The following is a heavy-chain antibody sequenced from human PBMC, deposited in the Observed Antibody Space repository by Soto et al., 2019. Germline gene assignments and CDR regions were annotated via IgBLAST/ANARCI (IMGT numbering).Heavy chain of an antibody. CDR2: ISRSSTSI. Sequence: EVQLVESGGGLVQPGGSLRLSCAASGFTFSLYSMSWVRQAPGKGLEWVSYISRSSTSIHYADSVKGRFTISRDDATNSMHLQMNSLRDGDTAVYDCARAVTWGLDVWGQGTTVSISS. V-gene: IGHV3-48*02. CDR3: ARAVTWGLDV. CDR1: GFTFSLYS. D-gene: IGHD3-10*01. J-gene: IGHJ6*02.